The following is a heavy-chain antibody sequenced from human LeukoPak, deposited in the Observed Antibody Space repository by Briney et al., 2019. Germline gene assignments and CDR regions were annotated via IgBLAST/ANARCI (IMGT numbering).Heavy chain of an antibody. Sequence: SETLSLTCGVSGDSINSGSYAWNWIRQAPGKGLEWIGYIYHSGVRFYNPSLKSRVSISVDTSHNQFSLSLTSVTAADTAVYYCARGREGSGSYPQGRDALEIWGQGTIVTVSS. J-gene: IGHJ3*02. CDR2: IYHSGVR. D-gene: IGHD3-10*01. CDR3: ARGREGSGSYPQGRDALEI. V-gene: IGHV4-30-2*01. CDR1: GDSINSGSYA.